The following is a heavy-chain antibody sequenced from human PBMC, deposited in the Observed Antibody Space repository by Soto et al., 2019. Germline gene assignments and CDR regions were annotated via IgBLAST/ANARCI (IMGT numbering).Heavy chain of an antibody. CDR1: GFTFSSYA. J-gene: IGHJ5*02. V-gene: IGHV3-23*01. Sequence: GGSLRLSCAASGFTFSSYAMSWVRQAPGKGLEWVSAISGSGGSTYYADSVKGRFTISRDNSKNTLYLQMNSLRAEDTAVYYCAKAPPDTIFGSLAFDPWGQGTLVTVSS. D-gene: IGHD3-3*01. CDR2: ISGSGGST. CDR3: AKAPPDTIFGSLAFDP.